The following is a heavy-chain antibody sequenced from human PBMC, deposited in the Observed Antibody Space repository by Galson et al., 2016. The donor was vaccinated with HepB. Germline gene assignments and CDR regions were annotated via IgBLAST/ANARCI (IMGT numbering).Heavy chain of an antibody. V-gene: IGHV3-23*01. CDR1: GFTFSTYA. CDR2: ISGSGGST. Sequence: SLRLSCAAAGFTFSTYAMSWVRQAPGKGLEWVSAISGSGGSTYYADSVKGRFTISRDNSKYTLYLQMNSRRAEDTAVYYCAKGRRLYSYSSGWYYFDYWGQGTLVTVSS. J-gene: IGHJ4*02. D-gene: IGHD6-19*01. CDR3: AKGRRLYSYSSGWYYFDY.